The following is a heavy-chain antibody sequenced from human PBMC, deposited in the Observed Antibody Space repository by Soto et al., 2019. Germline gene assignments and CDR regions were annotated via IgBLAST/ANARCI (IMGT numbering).Heavy chain of an antibody. Sequence: QVQLVESGGGVVQPGKSLRLSCAASGFTFNDYGMHWVRQAPGKGLEWVAVIWYDGSHQYYADSVKGRFTISRDKSKNTLYLQMDSLRAEDTAVYYCARERDYYGSGSFVYYGMDVWGQGPTVTVSS. J-gene: IGHJ6*02. D-gene: IGHD3-10*01. CDR1: GFTFNDYG. CDR3: ARERDYYGSGSFVYYGMDV. CDR2: IWYDGSHQ. V-gene: IGHV3-33*01.